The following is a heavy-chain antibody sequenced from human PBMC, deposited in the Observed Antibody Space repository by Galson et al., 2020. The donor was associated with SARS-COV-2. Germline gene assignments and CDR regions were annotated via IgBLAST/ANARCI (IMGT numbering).Heavy chain of an antibody. CDR2: IYYSGST. CDR1: GGSISSYY. D-gene: IGHD6-19*01. V-gene: IGHV4-59*01. Sequence: SQTLSLTCTVSGGSISSYYWSWLRQPPGKGLEWIGYIYYSGSTNYNPSLQSRVTISVDTSKNQFSLKLSSVTAADTAVYYCARDGGYSSGWDVYVDLWGRGTLVTVSS. CDR3: ARDGGYSSGWDVYVDL. J-gene: IGHJ2*01.